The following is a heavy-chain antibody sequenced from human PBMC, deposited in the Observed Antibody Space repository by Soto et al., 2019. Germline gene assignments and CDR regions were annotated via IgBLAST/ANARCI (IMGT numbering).Heavy chain of an antibody. CDR1: VFTFGKYW. J-gene: IGHJ5*02. D-gene: IGHD3-10*01. CDR3: AREEESVGSPPSGFHP. Sequence: PGGSVRLSCVGSVFTFGKYWMDWLRQTPGKGLEWVANIKQDGSEKFYVDSVRGRFTISRDNAKNSVYLEMNRLRDEDTGVYYYAREEESVGSPPSGFHPWGQGVQVTVSS. V-gene: IGHV3-7*03. CDR2: IKQDGSEK.